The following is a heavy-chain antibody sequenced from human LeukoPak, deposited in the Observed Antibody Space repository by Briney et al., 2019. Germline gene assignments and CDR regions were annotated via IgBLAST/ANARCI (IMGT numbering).Heavy chain of an antibody. V-gene: IGHV4-59*01. CDR3: ARGVEIQRWSFFFDY. J-gene: IGHJ4*02. Sequence: PSETLSLTCTVSDVSLNSYYWSWIRQPPGKGLEWIGFSYYSGITDYNSSLKSRVTFSLDTAKSQISLQLNSVTAADAAIYYCARGVEIQRWSFFFDYWGQGILVSVSS. CDR1: DVSLNSYY. D-gene: IGHD5-18*01. CDR2: SYYSGIT.